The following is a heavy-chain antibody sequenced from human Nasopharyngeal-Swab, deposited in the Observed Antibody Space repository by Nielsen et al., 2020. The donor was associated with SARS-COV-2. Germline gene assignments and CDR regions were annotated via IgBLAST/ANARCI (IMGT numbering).Heavy chain of an antibody. CDR3: AKDRGGSAWALDY. CDR1: GFSFGDYT. V-gene: IGHV3-43*01. CDR2: IGCSGGSI. D-gene: IGHD6-19*01. Sequence: GESLKISCAASGFSFGDYTIHWVRQAPGKGLECVALIGCSGGSIFYADSVKGRFTISRDNSKNSLYLEMNSLTTEDTAFYYCAKDRGGSAWALDYWGQGTLVTVSS. J-gene: IGHJ4*02.